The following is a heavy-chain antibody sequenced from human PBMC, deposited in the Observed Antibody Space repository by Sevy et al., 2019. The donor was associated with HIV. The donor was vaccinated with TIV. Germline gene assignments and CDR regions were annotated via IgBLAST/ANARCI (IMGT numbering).Heavy chain of an antibody. D-gene: IGHD5-12*01. Sequence: SETLSLTCTVSGGSISSYYWSWIRQPPGKGLEWIGYIYYSGSTNYNPSLKSRVTISVDTSKNQFSLKLSSVTAADTAVYYCARDKYSGYVVFDPWGQGTLVTVSS. CDR1: GGSISSYY. V-gene: IGHV4-59*01. CDR3: ARDKYSGYVVFDP. J-gene: IGHJ5*02. CDR2: IYYSGST.